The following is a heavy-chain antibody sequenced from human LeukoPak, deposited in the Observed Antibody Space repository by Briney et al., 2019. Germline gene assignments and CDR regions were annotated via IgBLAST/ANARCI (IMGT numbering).Heavy chain of an antibody. CDR2: INSDGSST. V-gene: IGHV3-74*01. Sequence: GGSLRLSRAASGFTFSSYWMPWVRQAPGKGLVWVSRINSDGSSTSYADSVKGRFTISRDNAKNTLYLQMNSLRAEDTAVYYCARDHFSVVVPRDVWGQGTTVTVSS. CDR3: ARDHFSVVVPRDV. D-gene: IGHD2-2*01. J-gene: IGHJ6*02. CDR1: GFTFSSYW.